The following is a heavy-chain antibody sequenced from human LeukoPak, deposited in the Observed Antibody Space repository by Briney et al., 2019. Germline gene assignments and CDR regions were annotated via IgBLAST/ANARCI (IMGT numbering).Heavy chain of an antibody. D-gene: IGHD2-15*01. J-gene: IGHJ6*02. CDR1: GGSFSEYS. V-gene: IGHV4-34*01. CDR2: INHSGST. CDR3: ATYYCSGGSCYEDDYYGMDV. Sequence: PSEALSLTCAVYGGSFSEYSGSWIRQPPGKGLEWIGKINHSGSTNYNPSLKSRVTISVDTSKNQFSLKLSSVTAADTAEYYCATYYCSGGSCYEDDYYGMDVWGLGTTVIVSS.